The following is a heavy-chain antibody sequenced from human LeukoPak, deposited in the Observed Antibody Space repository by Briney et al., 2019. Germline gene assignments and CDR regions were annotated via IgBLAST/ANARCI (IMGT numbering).Heavy chain of an antibody. V-gene: IGHV4-59*01. Sequence: PSETLSLTCTASGGSISSDYWSWIRQPPGKGLEWIGYIYYSGSTNYNPSLKSRVTISVDTSKNQFSLKLSSVTAADTAVYYCARGMGGNWNARYYYHMDLWGKGTTVTVSS. D-gene: IGHD1-1*01. CDR1: GGSISSDY. J-gene: IGHJ6*03. CDR2: IYYSGST. CDR3: ARGMGGNWNARYYYHMDL.